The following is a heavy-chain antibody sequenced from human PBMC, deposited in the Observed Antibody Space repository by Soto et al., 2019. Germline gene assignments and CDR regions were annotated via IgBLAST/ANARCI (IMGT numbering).Heavy chain of an antibody. CDR2: IYWNDDK. CDR3: AKSGSSGWYGWFDP. Sequence: QITLKESGPPLVKPTQTLTLTCIFSGFSLRTSGVGVCWIRQPPGTALEWLGFIYWNDDKRYSPSLKSRLTNPKDTSKDQVVLTRTNMLPVDKGTYYCAKSGSSGWYGWFDPWGQGTLVTVSS. V-gene: IGHV2-5*01. D-gene: IGHD6-19*01. CDR1: GFSLRTSGVG. J-gene: IGHJ5*02.